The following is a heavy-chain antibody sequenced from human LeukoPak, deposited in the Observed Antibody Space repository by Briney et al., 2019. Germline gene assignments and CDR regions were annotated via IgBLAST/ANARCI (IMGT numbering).Heavy chain of an antibody. CDR1: GFTFSSYA. CDR3: AKDNYGGNGALDY. J-gene: IGHJ4*02. V-gene: IGHV3-23*01. CDR2: ISGSGGST. D-gene: IGHD4-23*01. Sequence: GGSLRLSCAASGFTFSSYAMSWVRQAPGKGLEWVSAISGSGGSTYYADSVKGRFTISRDNSKNTLYLQTNSLRAEDTAVYYCAKDNYGGNGALDYWGQGTLVTVSS.